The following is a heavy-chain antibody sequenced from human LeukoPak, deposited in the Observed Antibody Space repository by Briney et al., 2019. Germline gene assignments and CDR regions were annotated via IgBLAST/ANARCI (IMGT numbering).Heavy chain of an antibody. CDR1: GYTFTSYG. V-gene: IGHV1-18*01. CDR2: ISAYNGNT. Sequence: GASVKVSCKASGYTFTSYGISWVRQAPGQGLEWMGWISAYNGNTNYAQKLQGRVTMTTDTSTSTAYMELRSLRSDDTAVYYCARDRLGDDSSGYYYPFWGQGTLVTVSS. CDR3: ARDRLGDDSSGYYYPF. D-gene: IGHD3-22*01. J-gene: IGHJ4*02.